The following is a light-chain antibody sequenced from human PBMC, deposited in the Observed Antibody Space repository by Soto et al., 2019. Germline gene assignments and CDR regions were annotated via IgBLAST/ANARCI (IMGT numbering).Light chain of an antibody. Sequence: DIQVTQSPSTLSASVGDRVIITCRASQSISSWLAWYQQKPGKAPKVLISEASNLESGVPSRFSGSGSGTEFTLTISSLQPDDFATYYCQQYSSYFGGGTKVDIK. CDR3: QQYSSY. J-gene: IGKJ4*01. CDR2: EAS. CDR1: QSISSW. V-gene: IGKV1-5*01.